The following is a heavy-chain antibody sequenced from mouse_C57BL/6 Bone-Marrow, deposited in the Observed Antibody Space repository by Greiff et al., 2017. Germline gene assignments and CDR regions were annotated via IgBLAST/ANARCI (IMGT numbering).Heavy chain of an antibody. CDR1: GFSLTTYG. Sequence: VKLLESGPGLVAPSQSLSITCTFSGFSLTTYGVDWGRLSPGEGLGWVGVIWGVGSTNYNSALKFRLSISKDNSKSQVFLKMNSLQTDDTGMYYCARLSSWFAYWGQGTLVTVSA. CDR3: ARLSSWFAY. D-gene: IGHD1-1*02. J-gene: IGHJ3*01. CDR2: IWGVGST. V-gene: IGHV2-6*01.